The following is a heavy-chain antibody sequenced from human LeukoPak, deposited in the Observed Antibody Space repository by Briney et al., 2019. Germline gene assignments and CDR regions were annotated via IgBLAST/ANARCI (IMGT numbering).Heavy chain of an antibody. CDR3: ARVDRSGWIDY. CDR2: IYTSGST. CDR1: GGSISSGSYY. V-gene: IGHV4-61*02. J-gene: IGHJ4*02. D-gene: IGHD6-19*01. Sequence: KPSQTLSLTCTVSGGSISSGSYYWSWIRQPAGKGLEWIGRIYTSGSTNYNPSLKSRVTISVDTSKNQFSLKLSSVTAADTAVYYCARVDRSGWIDYWGQGTLVTVSS.